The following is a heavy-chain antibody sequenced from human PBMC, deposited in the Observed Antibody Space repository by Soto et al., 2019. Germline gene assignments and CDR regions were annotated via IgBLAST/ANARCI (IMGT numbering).Heavy chain of an antibody. J-gene: IGHJ5*02. V-gene: IGHV4-59*01. CDR1: GVSISSYY. CDR2: IYYSGST. Sequence: SETLSLTCTVSGVSISSYYWSWIRQPPGKGLEWIGYIYYSGSTNYNPSLKSRVTISVDTSKNQFSLKLSSVTAADTAAYYCARELFGRSVWFDPWGQGTLVTVS. CDR3: ARELFGRSVWFDP. D-gene: IGHD3-10*01.